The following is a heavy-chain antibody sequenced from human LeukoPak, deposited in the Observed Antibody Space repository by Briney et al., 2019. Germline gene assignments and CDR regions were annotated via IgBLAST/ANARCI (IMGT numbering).Heavy chain of an antibody. V-gene: IGHV4-30-4*07. CDR3: ARGWEMAKIDY. CDR1: GGSISSAGYS. Sequence: SETLSLTCAISGGSISSAGYSWSWIRQPPGKGLEWIGYIYYSGSTDYNPSLKSRVTISVDTSKNQFSLKLISVTAADTAVYYCARGWEMAKIDYGGQGPLVTVSS. J-gene: IGHJ4*02. CDR2: IYYSGST. D-gene: IGHD5-24*01.